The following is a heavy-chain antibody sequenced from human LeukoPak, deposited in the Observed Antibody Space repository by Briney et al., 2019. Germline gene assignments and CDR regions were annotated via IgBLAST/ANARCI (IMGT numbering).Heavy chain of an antibody. D-gene: IGHD5-18*01. CDR1: GITFSSNW. Sequence: PGGSLRLSCAASGITFSSNWMSWVRQAPGKGLEWVANIKQDGSEKYYVDSVKGRLTISRDNANNSLYLQMNSLRAEDTAVYYCARMNTAMAPKFDSWGQGSLVTVSS. CDR3: ARMNTAMAPKFDS. CDR2: IKQDGSEK. V-gene: IGHV3-7*01. J-gene: IGHJ4*02.